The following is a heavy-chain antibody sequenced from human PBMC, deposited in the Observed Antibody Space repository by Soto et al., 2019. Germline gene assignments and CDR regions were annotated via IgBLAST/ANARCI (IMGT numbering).Heavy chain of an antibody. D-gene: IGHD2-2*01. V-gene: IGHV1-69*08. CDR1: GGTFSSYT. CDR3: AREGHCSSTSCYSVPSNWYVP. CDR2: IIPILGIA. J-gene: IGHJ5*02. Sequence: QVQLVQSGAEVKKPGSSVKVSCKASGGTFSSYTISWVRQAPGQGLEWMGRIIPILGIANYAQKFQGRDTITADKSTITAYMEVGSLRSEDTAVYYCAREGHCSSTSCYSVPSNWYVPWGEVSLVTFSS.